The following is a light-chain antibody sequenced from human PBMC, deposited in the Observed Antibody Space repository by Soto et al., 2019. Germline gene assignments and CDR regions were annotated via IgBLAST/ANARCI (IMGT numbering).Light chain of an antibody. V-gene: IGKV1-5*03. CDR1: QSVSRW. J-gene: IGKJ4*01. CDR3: QQYDTFSS. CDR2: ETS. Sequence: DIQMTQSPPTLSASVGDRVTITCRASQSVSRWLAWYQQQPGEAPKLLLYETSTLQSGVPSRFSGRGSGTDFPLTISTLQSDDFATYYCQQYDTFSSFGGGTKVEIK.